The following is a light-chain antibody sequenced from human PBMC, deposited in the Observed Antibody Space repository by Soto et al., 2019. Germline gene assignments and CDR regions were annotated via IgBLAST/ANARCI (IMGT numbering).Light chain of an antibody. CDR1: QNINTY. CDR3: QQTSAAPFT. J-gene: IGKJ3*01. Sequence: DIQMTQSPSSLSASVGDRVTITCRASQNINTYLNWYQQRPGQAPQLLIFTASSFQGGVPARFSASGSRTDFTLTISSLQPDDFATYYCQQTSAAPFTFGPGTKVDI. CDR2: TAS. V-gene: IGKV1-39*01.